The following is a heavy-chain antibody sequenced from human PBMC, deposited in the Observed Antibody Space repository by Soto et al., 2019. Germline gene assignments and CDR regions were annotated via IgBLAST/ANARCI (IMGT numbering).Heavy chain of an antibody. V-gene: IGHV1-69*12. CDR2: IIPIFGTA. D-gene: IGHD6-13*01. CDR3: ARDVIAAAGTAG. Sequence: QVQLVQSGAEVKKPGSSVKVSCKASGGTFSSCAISWVRQSTGQGLEWMGGIIPIFGTANYAQKFQGRVTITADESTSTAYMELSSLRSEDTAVYYCARDVIAAAGTAGWGQGTLVTVSS. CDR1: GGTFSSCA. J-gene: IGHJ4*02.